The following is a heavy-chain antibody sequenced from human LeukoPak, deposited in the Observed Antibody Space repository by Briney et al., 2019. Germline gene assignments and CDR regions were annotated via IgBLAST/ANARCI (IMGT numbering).Heavy chain of an antibody. CDR1: GYTFTSYG. Sequence: ASVKVSCKASGYTFTSYGISWVRQAPGQGLEWMGLINPSGGSTSYAQKFQGRVTMTRDTSTSTVYMELSSLRSEDTAVYYCARDLSDIVVVPAAPQYAFDIWGQGTMVTVSS. D-gene: IGHD2-2*01. CDR3: ARDLSDIVVVPAAPQYAFDI. CDR2: INPSGGST. V-gene: IGHV1-46*01. J-gene: IGHJ3*02.